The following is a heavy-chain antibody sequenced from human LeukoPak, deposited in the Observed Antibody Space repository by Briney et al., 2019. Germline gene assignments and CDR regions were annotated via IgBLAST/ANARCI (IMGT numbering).Heavy chain of an antibody. V-gene: IGHV3-74*01. J-gene: IGHJ4*02. CDR2: IHSGGSII. CDR1: GHTFSTYW. Sequence: PGESLRLSCTASGHTFSTYWMHWVRQAPGKGLVRVAGIHSGGSIIYYADSVKGRFTISRDNAKNTLYLQMNSLRAEDTAVYYCARAGQRAYFDYWGQGTLVTVSS. CDR3: ARAGQRAYFDY.